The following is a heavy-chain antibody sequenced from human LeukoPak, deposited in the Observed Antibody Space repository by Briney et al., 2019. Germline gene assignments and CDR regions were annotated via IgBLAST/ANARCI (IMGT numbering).Heavy chain of an antibody. CDR1: GYTFTDYY. Sequence: GASVKVSCKASGYTFTDYYMHWVRQAPGQGPEWMGWINPYSGGTTFSQKFRGRVTLTRDTSITTVYMELTTLTSDDTAVYYCARALRRDSTYYKGYWGQGTLVTVSS. CDR3: ARALRRDSTYYKGY. D-gene: IGHD1-26*01. V-gene: IGHV1-2*02. CDR2: INPYSGGT. J-gene: IGHJ4*02.